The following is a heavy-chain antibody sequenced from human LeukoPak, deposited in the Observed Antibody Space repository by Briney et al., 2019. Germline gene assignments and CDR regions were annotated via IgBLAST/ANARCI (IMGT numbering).Heavy chain of an antibody. CDR1: GYTFTSYG. Sequence: ASVKVSCKASGYTFTSYGISWVRQAPGQGLEWMGRISGNNGNTNYAQNLQGRVTMTTDTSTSTAYMELRNLRSDDTAVYYCARRNPGWDFPPDFYYMDVWGKGTTVTVSS. D-gene: IGHD1-26*01. CDR3: ARRNPGWDFPPDFYYMDV. CDR2: ISGNNGNT. V-gene: IGHV1-18*01. J-gene: IGHJ6*03.